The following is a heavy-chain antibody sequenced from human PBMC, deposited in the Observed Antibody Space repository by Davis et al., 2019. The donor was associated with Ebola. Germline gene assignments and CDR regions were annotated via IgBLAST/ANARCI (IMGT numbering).Heavy chain of an antibody. D-gene: IGHD4-11*01. CDR2: INSDGSST. CDR3: ARHSNKYYYYGMDV. CDR1: GFIVSSNY. Sequence: HTGESLRLSCAGSGFIVSSNYMTWVRQAPGKGLVWVSRINSDGSSTSYADSVKGRFTISRDNAKNTLYLQMNSLRAEDTAVYYCARHSNKYYYYGMDVWGQGTTVTVSS. V-gene: IGHV3-74*01. J-gene: IGHJ6*02.